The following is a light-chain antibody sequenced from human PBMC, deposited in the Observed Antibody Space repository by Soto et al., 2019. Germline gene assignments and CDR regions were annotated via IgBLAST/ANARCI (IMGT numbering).Light chain of an antibody. V-gene: IGLV3-21*04. CDR2: YDS. CDR3: QVWDSSSDHPGVV. CDR1: NIGSKS. J-gene: IGLJ2*01. Sequence: SYELTQPPSVSVAPGKTARITCGGNNIGSKSGHWYQQKPGQAPVLVIYYDSDRPSGIPERFSGSNSGNTATLTISRVEAGDEADYYCQVWDSSSDHPGVVFGGGTKLTVL.